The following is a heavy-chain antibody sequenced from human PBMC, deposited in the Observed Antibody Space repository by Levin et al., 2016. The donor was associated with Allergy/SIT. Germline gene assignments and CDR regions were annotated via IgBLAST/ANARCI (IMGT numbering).Heavy chain of an antibody. CDR2: MNPNSGNT. V-gene: IGHV1-8*01. D-gene: IGHD3-3*01. Sequence: WVRQAPGQGLEWMGWMNPNSGNTGYAQKFQGRVTMTRNTSISTAYMELSSLRSEDTAVYYCARWGGRRPTIFGVVIRGDLYYFDYWGQGTLVTVSS. J-gene: IGHJ4*02. CDR3: ARWGGRRPTIFGVVIRGDLYYFDY.